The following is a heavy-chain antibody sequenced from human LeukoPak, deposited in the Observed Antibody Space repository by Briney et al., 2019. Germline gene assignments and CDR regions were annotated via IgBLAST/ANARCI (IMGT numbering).Heavy chain of an antibody. CDR2: INYSGST. J-gene: IGHJ2*01. CDR1: GGSVSSGSYY. V-gene: IGHV4-61*01. D-gene: IGHD3-22*01. Sequence: SETLSLTCTVSGGSVSSGSYYWSWIRQPPGKRLEWIGYINYSGSTNYNPSLKSRVTMSVDTSNNQFSLKLSSVTAADTAVYYCAREGVFITTTQRYWYFDLWGRGTLVTVSS. CDR3: AREGVFITTTQRYWYFDL.